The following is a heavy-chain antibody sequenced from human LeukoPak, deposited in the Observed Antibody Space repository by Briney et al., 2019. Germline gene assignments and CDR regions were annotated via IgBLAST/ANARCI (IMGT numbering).Heavy chain of an antibody. D-gene: IGHD4-17*01. J-gene: IGHJ5*02. V-gene: IGHV3-7*05. CDR1: GFTFSSYW. Sequence: GGSLRLSCAAPGFTFSSYWMGWVRQAPGKGLEWVANIKQDGSEKYYVDSVKGRFTISRDNAKNSLYLQMNSLRAEDTAVYYCARDQGRTTVTNWFDPWGQGTLVTVSS. CDR3: ARDQGRTTVTNWFDP. CDR2: IKQDGSEK.